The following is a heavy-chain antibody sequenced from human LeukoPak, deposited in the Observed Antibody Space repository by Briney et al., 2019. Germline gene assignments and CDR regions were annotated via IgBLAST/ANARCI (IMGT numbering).Heavy chain of an antibody. CDR1: GFTFSSYA. D-gene: IGHD5-24*01. CDR2: ISCGGSNK. CDR3: ARDLWDGYNPYYGMDV. J-gene: IGHJ6*02. V-gene: IGHV3-30-3*01. Sequence: GGSLRLSCAASGFTFSSYAMHWVRQAPGKGLEWVAVISCGGSNKYYADSVKGRFTISRDNSKNTLYLQMNSLRAEDTAVYYCARDLWDGYNPYYGMDVWGQGTTVTVSS.